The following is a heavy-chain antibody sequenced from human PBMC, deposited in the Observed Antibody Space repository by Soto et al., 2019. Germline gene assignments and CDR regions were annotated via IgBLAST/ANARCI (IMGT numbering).Heavy chain of an antibody. CDR2: IYSGGAT. CDR3: AKLGPYGSESYSFRYNWIDP. D-gene: IGHD3-10*01. V-gene: IGHV3-53*01. J-gene: IGHJ5*02. CDR1: GFSVSSSH. Sequence: EVQLVDSGGGLIQPGGSLRLSCAASGFSVSSSHMIWVRQAPGKGLEWVSVIYSGGATYYAVSVKGRFPISRDRSKTTVYLQMDGLRTEDTAVYHCAKLGPYGSESYSFRYNWIDPWGQGTLVTVSS.